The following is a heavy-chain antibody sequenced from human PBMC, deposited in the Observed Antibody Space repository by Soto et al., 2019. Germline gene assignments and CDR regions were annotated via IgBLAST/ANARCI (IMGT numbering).Heavy chain of an antibody. CDR3: ARGQVVAAQH. CDR1: GGSISSGGYS. Sequence: QVQRQESGSGLVKPSQTLSLTCAVSGGSISSGGYSWSWIRQPPGKGLEFIGYIYHSGSTYYNPSLKSRVTISVDRSKNQFSLKLSSVTAADTAVYYCARGQVVAAQHWGQGTLVTVSS. D-gene: IGHD2-15*01. CDR2: IYHSGST. J-gene: IGHJ4*02. V-gene: IGHV4-30-2*01.